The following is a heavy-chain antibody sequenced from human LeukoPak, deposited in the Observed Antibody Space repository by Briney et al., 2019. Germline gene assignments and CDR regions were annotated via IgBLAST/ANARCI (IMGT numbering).Heavy chain of an antibody. V-gene: IGHV3-30*02. D-gene: IGHD1-26*01. CDR3: AKSTIVGATVNAFDI. CDR2: IRYDGTNR. CDR1: GFTFSSYV. Sequence: GGSLRLSCAASGFTFSSYVMHWVRQAPGKGLEWVAFIRYDGTNRYYADSVKGRFTISRDNSKNTLYLQMNSLRAEDTAVYYCAKSTIVGATVNAFDIWGQGTMVTVSS. J-gene: IGHJ3*02.